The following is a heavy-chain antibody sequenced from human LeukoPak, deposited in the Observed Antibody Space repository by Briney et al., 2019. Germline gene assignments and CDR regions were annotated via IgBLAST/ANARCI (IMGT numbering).Heavy chain of an antibody. D-gene: IGHD3-16*01. V-gene: IGHV1-69*13. CDR3: ARAGIRFRDEISFDY. Sequence: GASVKVSCKASGGTFISYAISWVRQAPGQGLEWMGGIIPIFGTANYAQKFQGRVTITADESTSTAYTELSSLRSEDTAVYYCARAGIRFRDEISFDYWGQGTLVTVSS. CDR1: GGTFISYA. CDR2: IIPIFGTA. J-gene: IGHJ4*02.